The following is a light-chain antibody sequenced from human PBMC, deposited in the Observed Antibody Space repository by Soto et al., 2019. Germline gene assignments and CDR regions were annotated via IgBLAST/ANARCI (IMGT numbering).Light chain of an antibody. CDR1: SSDVGSYNL. CDR3: CSYAGSRNWV. Sequence: QSALTQPASVSGSPGQSITISCTGTSSDVGSYNLVSWYQQHPGKAPKLMIYEDNKRPSGVSNRFSGSKSGNTASLTISGLQAAHEADYYCCSYAGSRNWVFGGGTKLTVL. CDR2: EDN. J-gene: IGLJ3*02. V-gene: IGLV2-23*01.